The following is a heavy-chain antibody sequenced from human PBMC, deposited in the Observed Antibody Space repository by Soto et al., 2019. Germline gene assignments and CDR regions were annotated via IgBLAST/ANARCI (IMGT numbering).Heavy chain of an antibody. D-gene: IGHD3-16*02. Sequence: PSETLSLTCAVYGLSFSCYYWIWISTPPGKGLEWIGEINHSGSTNYNPSLKSRVTISVDTSKNQFSLKLSSVTAADTAVYYCARGSVVITFGGVIVMGYYYYGMDVWGQGTTVTVS. CDR2: INHSGST. V-gene: IGHV4-34*01. CDR3: ARGSVVITFGGVIVMGYYYYGMDV. J-gene: IGHJ6*02. CDR1: GLSFSCYY.